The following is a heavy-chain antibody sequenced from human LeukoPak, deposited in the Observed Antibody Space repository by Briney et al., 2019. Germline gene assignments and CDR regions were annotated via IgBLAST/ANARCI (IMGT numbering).Heavy chain of an antibody. V-gene: IGHV3-23*01. CDR2: ISGTGDNT. Sequence: GGSLRLSCAASGFTFSSYVMSWVRQAPGKGLEWVSGISGTGDNTYYADSVRGRFTVSRDNSKNTLYLQMKSLRAEDTAVYYCAKDDWNYYYMDVWGRGTTVTVSS. D-gene: IGHD3-9*01. CDR1: GFTFSSYV. CDR3: AKDDWNYYYMDV. J-gene: IGHJ6*03.